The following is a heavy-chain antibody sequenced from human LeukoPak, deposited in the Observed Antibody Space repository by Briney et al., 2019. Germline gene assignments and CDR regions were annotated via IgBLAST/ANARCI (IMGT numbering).Heavy chain of an antibody. Sequence: PGGSLRLSCAASGFTFSSYGMHWVRQAPGKGLEWVAVIWDDGSNKYYADSVKGRFTISRDNPKNTLYLQINSLRAEDTAVYYCARDRSTIAARPDFWGQGTLVTVSS. CDR2: IWDDGSNK. V-gene: IGHV3-33*01. D-gene: IGHD6-6*01. CDR3: ARDRSTIAARPDF. CDR1: GFTFSSYG. J-gene: IGHJ4*02.